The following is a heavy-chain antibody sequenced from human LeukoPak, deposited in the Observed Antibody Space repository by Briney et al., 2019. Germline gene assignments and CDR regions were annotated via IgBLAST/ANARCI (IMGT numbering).Heavy chain of an antibody. D-gene: IGHD6-19*01. Sequence: GGSLRLSCAASGFTVKTNYMSWVRQPPGKGLEWVSVLYDDGGTFYADSVKGRFTISRDESKNTLYLQMNSLRAEDTAMYYCARDSSGPGYWGQGTLVTVSS. CDR2: LYDDGGT. CDR3: ARDSSGPGY. V-gene: IGHV3-53*01. J-gene: IGHJ4*02. CDR1: GFTVKTNY.